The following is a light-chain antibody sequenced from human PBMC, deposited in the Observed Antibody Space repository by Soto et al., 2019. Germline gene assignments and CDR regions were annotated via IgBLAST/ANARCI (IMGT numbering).Light chain of an antibody. CDR3: CSYAGSSIFYV. Sequence: QSALTQPASVSGSPGQSITISCTGTSSDVGSYNLVSWYQQHPGKAPKLMIYEGSKRPSGVSNRFSGSKSGNTASLTISGLQAEDEADYYCCSYAGSSIFYVFGTGTKLNVL. J-gene: IGLJ1*01. CDR2: EGS. V-gene: IGLV2-23*01. CDR1: SSDVGSYNL.